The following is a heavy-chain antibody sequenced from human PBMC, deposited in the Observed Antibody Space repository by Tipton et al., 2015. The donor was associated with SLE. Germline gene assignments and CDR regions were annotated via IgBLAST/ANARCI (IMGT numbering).Heavy chain of an antibody. CDR3: ARGVKGGTATVTTGSDWFDP. D-gene: IGHD4-17*01. CDR2: IYTSGST. Sequence: TLSLTCAVSGGSISSGGYSWSWIRQPPGKGLEWIGYIYTSGSTNYNPSLKSRVTISVDTSKNQFSLKLSSVTAADTAVYYCARGVKGGTATVTTGSDWFDPWGQGTLVTVSS. J-gene: IGHJ5*02. V-gene: IGHV4-30-2*01. CDR1: GGSISSGGYS.